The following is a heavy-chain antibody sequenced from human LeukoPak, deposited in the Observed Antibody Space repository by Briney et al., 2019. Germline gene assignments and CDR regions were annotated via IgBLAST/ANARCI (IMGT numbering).Heavy chain of an antibody. D-gene: IGHD1-26*01. CDR3: ARYVGFYGMDV. Sequence: SETLSLTCTVSGGSISSYFWSWIRQPPGKGLEWIGYIYYSGSTNYNPSLKSRVTISVDTSKNQFSLKLSSVTAADTAVYYCARYVGFYGMDVWGQGTTVTVSS. CDR2: IYYSGST. CDR1: GGSISSYF. J-gene: IGHJ6*02. V-gene: IGHV4-59*08.